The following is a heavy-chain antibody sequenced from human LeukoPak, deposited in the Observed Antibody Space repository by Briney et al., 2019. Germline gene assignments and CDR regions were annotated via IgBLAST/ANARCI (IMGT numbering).Heavy chain of an antibody. V-gene: IGHV3-74*01. J-gene: IGHJ4*02. Sequence: GGPLRLSCAASGFTFSNYWMHWVRQAPGKGLVWVSRIISDGSRIHHQDSVKGRYTISRDNAKYTLYLQMNSLRAEDTAVYYCGRRTGYGVVDYWGPGTLVT. CDR2: IISDGSRI. CDR3: GRRTGYGVVDY. CDR1: GFTFSNYW. D-gene: IGHD3/OR15-3a*01.